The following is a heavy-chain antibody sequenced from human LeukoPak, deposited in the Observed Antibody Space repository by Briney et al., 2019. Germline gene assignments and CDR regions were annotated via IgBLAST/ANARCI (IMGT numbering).Heavy chain of an antibody. CDR3: ARALAWGGSSYSYYYMDV. V-gene: IGHV1-8*02. Sequence: ASVTVSCKASVYTFSDYDINWVRQATGQGLEWMGWINPNSGNAGYAQKFQGRVTMTKNTSISTAYMELSSLRSEDTAVYYCARALAWGGSSYSYYYMDVWDKGTTVTVSS. CDR1: VYTFSDYD. D-gene: IGHD1-26*01. J-gene: IGHJ6*03. CDR2: INPNSGNA.